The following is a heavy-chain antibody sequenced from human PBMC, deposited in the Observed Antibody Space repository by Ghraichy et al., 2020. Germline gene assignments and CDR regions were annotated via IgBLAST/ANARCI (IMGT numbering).Heavy chain of an antibody. CDR1: GFTFSIYS. Sequence: GGSLRLSCAASGFTFSIYSMSWVRQAPGKGLEWVSYISSSSSIIHYADSVKGRFTVSRDNAKNSLFLHMNSLRDEDTAVYYCAFLGYCTGGNCYAPRDWGQVTLVTVSS. V-gene: IGHV3-48*02. CDR2: ISSSSSII. J-gene: IGHJ4*02. CDR3: AFLGYCTGGNCYAPRD. D-gene: IGHD2-15*01.